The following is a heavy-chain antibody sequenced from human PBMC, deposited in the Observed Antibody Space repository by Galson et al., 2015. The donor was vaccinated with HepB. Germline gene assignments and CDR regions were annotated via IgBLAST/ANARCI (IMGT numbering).Heavy chain of an antibody. J-gene: IGHJ4*02. CDR3: ARGDSYVFYD. Sequence: SVKVSCKASGYTFTSYDINWVRQAPGQGLEWMGWMNPNSGNTGYAQNFQGRVTMTRDTSISTAYMELSSLRSEDTAVYYCARGDSYVFYDWSQGTLVAVSS. CDR1: GYTFTSYD. V-gene: IGHV1-8*01. CDR2: MNPNSGNT. D-gene: IGHD5-18*01.